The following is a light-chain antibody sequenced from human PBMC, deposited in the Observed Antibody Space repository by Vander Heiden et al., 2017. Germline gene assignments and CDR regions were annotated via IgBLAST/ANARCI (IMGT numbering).Light chain of an antibody. CDR3: QQYSSYYS. V-gene: IGKV1-5*03. J-gene: IGKJ2*03. CDR1: QNINTW. CDR2: KAS. Sequence: DIQMTQSPSTLSASVGDRVTITCRASQNINTWLAWYQRKPGQAPKLLIYKASTLASGVPARFSGSGSGTEFTLTISSLHPDDFATYYCQQYSSYYSFGQGTKLRSN.